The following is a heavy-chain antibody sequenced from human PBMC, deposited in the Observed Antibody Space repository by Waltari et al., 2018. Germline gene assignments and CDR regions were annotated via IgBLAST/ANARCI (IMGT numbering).Heavy chain of an antibody. V-gene: IGHV4-34*01. CDR2: INHSGST. J-gene: IGHJ5*02. CDR3: APIIKRFFHYYGSGSYGFDP. D-gene: IGHD3-10*01. CDR1: GGSFSGYY. Sequence: QVQLQQWGAGLLKPSETLSLTCAVDGGSFSGYYWSWIRQPPGKGLEWIGEINHSGSTNYNPSLKSRVTISVDTSKNQFSLKLSSVTAADTAVYYCAPIIKRFFHYYGSGSYGFDPWGQGTLVTVSS.